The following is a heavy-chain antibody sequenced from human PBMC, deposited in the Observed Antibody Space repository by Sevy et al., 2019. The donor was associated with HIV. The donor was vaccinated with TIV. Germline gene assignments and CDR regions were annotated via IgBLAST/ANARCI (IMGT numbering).Heavy chain of an antibody. V-gene: IGHV3-23*01. CDR1: GLTFSSYV. D-gene: IGHD3-22*01. CDR3: AKDSQGYYYDSSGYYYEYYFDY. J-gene: IGHJ4*02. Sequence: GGSLRLSCAASGLTFSSYVMSWVRQAPGKGLEWVSAISGSGGSTYYADSVKGRFTISRDNSKNTLYLQMNSLRAEDTAVYYCAKDSQGYYYDSSGYYYEYYFDYWGQGTLVTVSS. CDR2: ISGSGGST.